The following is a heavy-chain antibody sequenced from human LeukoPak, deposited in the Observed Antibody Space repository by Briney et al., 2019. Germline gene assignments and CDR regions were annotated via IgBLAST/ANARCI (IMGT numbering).Heavy chain of an antibody. CDR1: GSIFTTYW. CDR3: ARSNYYDSYTNY. V-gene: IGHV5-51*01. CDR2: IYPGDSDT. J-gene: IGHJ4*02. Sequence: KPGESLQISCQGSGSIFTTYWIAWVRQVPGKGLEWMGIIYPGDSDTRYSPSFQGQVTISADKSISTAYLQWSSLKASDTAMYYCARSNYYDSYTNYWGQGTLVTVSS. D-gene: IGHD3-22*01.